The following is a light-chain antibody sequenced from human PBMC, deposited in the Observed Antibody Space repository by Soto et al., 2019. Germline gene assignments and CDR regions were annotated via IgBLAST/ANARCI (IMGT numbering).Light chain of an antibody. J-gene: IGLJ1*01. CDR1: SSDVGGYNY. CDR3: SSYTTSNTRQIV. Sequence: QSVPTQPASVSGAPGQPITISCTGTSSDVGGYNYVSWYQQHPGKAPKFMIYDVSNRPSGVSNRFSGSKSGNTASLTISGLQAEDEADYHCSSYTTSNTRQIVFGTGTKVTVL. CDR2: DVS. V-gene: IGLV2-14*01.